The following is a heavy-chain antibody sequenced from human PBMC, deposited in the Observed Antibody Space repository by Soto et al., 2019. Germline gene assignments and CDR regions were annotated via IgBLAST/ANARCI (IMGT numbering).Heavy chain of an antibody. V-gene: IGHV3-9*01. CDR1: GFTFDDYA. CDR2: ISWNSGSI. Sequence: GGSLRLSCAASGFTFDDYAMHWVRQAPGKGLEWVSGISWNSGSIGYADSVKGRFTISRDNAKNSLYLQMNSLRAEDTALYYCAKAPRGHSRITIFGVVIGSLDYWGQGTLVTVSS. J-gene: IGHJ4*02. CDR3: AKAPRGHSRITIFGVVIGSLDY. D-gene: IGHD3-3*01.